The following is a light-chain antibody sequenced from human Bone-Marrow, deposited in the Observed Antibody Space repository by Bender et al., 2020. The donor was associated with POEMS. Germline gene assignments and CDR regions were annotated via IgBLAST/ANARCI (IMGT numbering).Light chain of an antibody. Sequence: QSVLTQPPSASGTPGQRVTISCSGGSSNIGAHAVNWYQHLPGTAPKLLIYSSHRRPSEVPDRFSVSRSGTSASLAISGLQSEDEADCYCAVWDDSLNGWVFGRGTKLTVL. CDR2: SSH. J-gene: IGLJ3*02. CDR1: SSNIGAHA. V-gene: IGLV1-44*01. CDR3: AVWDDSLNGWV.